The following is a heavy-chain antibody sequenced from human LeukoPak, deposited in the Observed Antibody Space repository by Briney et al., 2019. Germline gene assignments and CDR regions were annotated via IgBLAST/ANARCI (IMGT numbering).Heavy chain of an antibody. J-gene: IGHJ3*02. D-gene: IGHD3-10*01. Sequence: GGSLRLSCAASGFTFSSYSMNWVRQAPGKGLEWVSSISSSSSYIYYADSVKGRFTISRDNAKNSLYLQMNSLRAEDTAVYYCARDDEWSGEFRQNAFDIWGQGTMVTVSS. CDR1: GFTFSSYS. V-gene: IGHV3-21*01. CDR3: ARDDEWSGEFRQNAFDI. CDR2: ISSSSSYI.